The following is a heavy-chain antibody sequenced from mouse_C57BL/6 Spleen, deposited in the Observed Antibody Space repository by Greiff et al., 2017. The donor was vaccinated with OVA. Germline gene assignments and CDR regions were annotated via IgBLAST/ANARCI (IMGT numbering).Heavy chain of an antibody. CDR1: GYTFTDYN. CDR3: ARGATYYSNYYYAMDY. V-gene: IGHV1-18*01. D-gene: IGHD2-5*01. Sequence: EVQLQQSGPELVKPGASVKIPCKASGYTFTDYNMDWVKQSHGKSLEWIGDINPNNGGTIYNQKFKGKATLTVDKSSSTAYMELRSLTSEDTAVYYCARGATYYSNYYYAMDYWGQGTSGTVSS. CDR2: INPNNGGT. J-gene: IGHJ4*01.